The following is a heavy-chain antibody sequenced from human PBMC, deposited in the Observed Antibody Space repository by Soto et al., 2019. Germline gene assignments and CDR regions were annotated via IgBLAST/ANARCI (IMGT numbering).Heavy chain of an antibody. Sequence: QVQLVQSGAEGKKPGASVKVSCKASGYTFTSYVIIWVRQAPGQGLEWMVWISAYNGNTIDAQKLQGRVTMTTDTSTSTAYMELRSLRSDATAVYYCAREGYDILTCYYRYYFDYWGQGTLVTVSS. CDR2: ISAYNGNT. CDR1: GYTFTSYV. CDR3: AREGYDILTCYYRYYFDY. V-gene: IGHV1-18*04. D-gene: IGHD3-9*01. J-gene: IGHJ4*02.